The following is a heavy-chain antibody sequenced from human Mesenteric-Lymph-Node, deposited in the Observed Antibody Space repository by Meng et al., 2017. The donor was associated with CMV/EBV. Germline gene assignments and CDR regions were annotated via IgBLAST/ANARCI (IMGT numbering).Heavy chain of an antibody. D-gene: IGHD6-13*01. Sequence: GGSLRLSCAASGFTFSIYWMSWVRQAPGKGLEWVANIKQDGSEKYYVDSVKGRFTISRDNAKNSLYLQMNSLRAEDTAVYYCARGPRPYSSSGLFDPWGQGTLVTVSS. J-gene: IGHJ5*02. CDR1: GFTFSIYW. V-gene: IGHV3-7*01. CDR2: IKQDGSEK. CDR3: ARGPRPYSSSGLFDP.